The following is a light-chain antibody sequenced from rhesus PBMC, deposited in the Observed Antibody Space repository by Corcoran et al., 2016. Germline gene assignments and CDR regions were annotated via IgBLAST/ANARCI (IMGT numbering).Light chain of an antibody. CDR2: KAS. CDR1: ENVNNY. CDR3: PHGYGTPFT. Sequence: DIQMTQSPSSLSASVGDRVTITCWASENVNNYLNWYQQKTGKAPKLLIYKASTLQSGVPSRFSGSGSGTDYTFTIRSLQPEDVATYYCPHGYGTPFTFGPGTKLDIK. V-gene: IGKV1-74*01. J-gene: IGKJ3*01.